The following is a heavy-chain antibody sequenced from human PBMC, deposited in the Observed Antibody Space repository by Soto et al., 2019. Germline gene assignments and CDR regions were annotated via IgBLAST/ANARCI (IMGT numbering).Heavy chain of an antibody. V-gene: IGHV3-64*01. CDR1: GFTLSGYA. D-gene: IGHD6-6*01. CDR2: ISSNGVGK. Sequence: EVQLAESGGGLAQPGGSLRLSCAASGFTLSGYAMDWVRQAPGKGLEYVSGISSNGVGKYYANSVQGRFTFSRDNSKNTVYLQMGSLRPEDMAVYYCARRARPDFYYMDVWGKGTTVTVSS. CDR3: ARRARPDFYYMDV. J-gene: IGHJ6*03.